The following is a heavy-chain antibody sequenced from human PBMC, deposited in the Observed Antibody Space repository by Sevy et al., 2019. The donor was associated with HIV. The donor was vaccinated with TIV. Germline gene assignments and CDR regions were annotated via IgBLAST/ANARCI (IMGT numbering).Heavy chain of an antibody. CDR2: INAGNGNT. CDR1: GYTFTSYA. Sequence: ASVKVSCKASGYTFTSYAMHWVRQAPGQRLEWMGWINAGNGNTKYSQKFQGRVTITRDTSASTAYMELSSLRSEDTAVYYCARDLQPIAAAGGNWFDPWGQGTLVTVSS. J-gene: IGHJ5*02. D-gene: IGHD6-13*01. V-gene: IGHV1-3*01. CDR3: ARDLQPIAAAGGNWFDP.